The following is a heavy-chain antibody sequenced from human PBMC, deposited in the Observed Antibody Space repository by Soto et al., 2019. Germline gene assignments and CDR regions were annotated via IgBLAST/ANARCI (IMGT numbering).Heavy chain of an antibody. CDR1: GGSLSSYF. CDR2: ISYTGRT. Sequence: QVQLQESGPGPVKPSETLSLTCTVSGGSLSSYFWSWMRQPPGKGLEWIGHISYTGRTKYNPSLQSRVTISVDTSKNDFSLNLSSVTAADTAVYFCAREWGLLPYYVMNVWGHGTAVTVSS. J-gene: IGHJ6*02. V-gene: IGHV4-59*01. CDR3: AREWGLLPYYVMNV. D-gene: IGHD7-27*01.